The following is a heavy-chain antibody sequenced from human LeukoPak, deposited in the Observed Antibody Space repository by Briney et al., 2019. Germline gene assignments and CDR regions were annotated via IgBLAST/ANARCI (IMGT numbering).Heavy chain of an antibody. Sequence: GGPLRLSCATSGFTFSDYSMTWVRQPPGKGLEWVSSITSTSSHINYADSVRGRFTISRDNAKNALFLQMTSLTDEDTALYHCARARLGYYDEYFDPWGQGTQVTVSS. CDR2: ITSTSSHI. V-gene: IGHV3-21*01. J-gene: IGHJ5*02. CDR3: ARARLGYYDEYFDP. CDR1: GFTFSDYS. D-gene: IGHD3-16*01.